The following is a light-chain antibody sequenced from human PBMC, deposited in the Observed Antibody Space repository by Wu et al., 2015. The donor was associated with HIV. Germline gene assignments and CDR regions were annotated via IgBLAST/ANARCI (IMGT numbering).Light chain of an antibody. CDR3: QQYGNSPRVT. CDR2: GAS. Sequence: EIVLTQSPATLSLSPGERAALSCRASHSVTAYLAWYQQKPGQPPRLLIYGASSRATGIPDRFSGSGSGTDFSLTVTRLEPEDFAVYYCQQYGNSPRVTFGGGTRVEIK. V-gene: IGKV3-20*01. J-gene: IGKJ4*01. CDR1: HSVTAY.